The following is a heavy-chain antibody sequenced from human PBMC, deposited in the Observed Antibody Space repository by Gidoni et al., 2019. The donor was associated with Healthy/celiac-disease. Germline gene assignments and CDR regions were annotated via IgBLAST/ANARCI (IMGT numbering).Heavy chain of an antibody. CDR3: AKDLVVAGLSTFDY. J-gene: IGHJ4*02. CDR2: ISWNSGSI. V-gene: IGHV3-9*01. D-gene: IGHD2-15*01. Sequence: EVQLVESGGGLVQPGRSLRLSCAASGVTFADYAMHWVRQDPGKGLEWVSGISWNSGSIDYADSVKGRFTISRDNAKNSLYLQMNSLRAEDTALYYCAKDLVVAGLSTFDYWGQGTLVTVSS. CDR1: GVTFADYA.